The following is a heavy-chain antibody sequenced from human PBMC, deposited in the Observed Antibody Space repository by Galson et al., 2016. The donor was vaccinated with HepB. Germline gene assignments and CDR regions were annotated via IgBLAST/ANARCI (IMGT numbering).Heavy chain of an antibody. CDR1: GGSINRYY. J-gene: IGHJ4*02. V-gene: IGHV4-59*01. Sequence: SETLSLTCTVSGGSINRYYWSWIREPPGKGLEWIAYMYYSGSTNYNPSLKSRVTISIDTSKNQFSLKLSSVTAADTAVYYCARSPDILMMEGYYFDYWGQGTLVTVSS. CDR2: MYYSGST. CDR3: ARSPDILMMEGYYFDY. D-gene: IGHD3-9*01.